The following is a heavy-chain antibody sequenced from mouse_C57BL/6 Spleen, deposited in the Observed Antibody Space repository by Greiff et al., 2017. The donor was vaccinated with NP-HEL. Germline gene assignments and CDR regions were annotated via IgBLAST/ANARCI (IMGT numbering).Heavy chain of an antibody. D-gene: IGHD1-3*01. Sequence: EVQLQESGPELVKPGASVKMSCKASGYTFTDYNMHWVKQSHGKSLEWIGYINPNNGGTSYNQKFKGKATLTVNKSSSTAYMELRSLTSEDSAVYYCARGEWYRFDYWGQGTTLTVSS. J-gene: IGHJ2*01. CDR3: ARGEWYRFDY. V-gene: IGHV1-22*01. CDR1: GYTFTDYN. CDR2: INPNNGGT.